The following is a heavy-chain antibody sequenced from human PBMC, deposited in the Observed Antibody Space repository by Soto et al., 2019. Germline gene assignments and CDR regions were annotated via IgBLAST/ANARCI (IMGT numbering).Heavy chain of an antibody. CDR2: IYPGYSDT. CDR3: ARHSGPYSRTSPVTY. V-gene: IGHV5-51*01. Sequence: GESLKISCKGSGYSFTSYWIGWVRQMPGKGLEWMGIIYPGYSDTNYSPSFQGHVTISTDKSINTAYLQWSSLKASDTAMYYCARHSGPYSRTSPVTYWGQGTLVTVSS. CDR1: GYSFTSYW. J-gene: IGHJ4*02. D-gene: IGHD6-13*01.